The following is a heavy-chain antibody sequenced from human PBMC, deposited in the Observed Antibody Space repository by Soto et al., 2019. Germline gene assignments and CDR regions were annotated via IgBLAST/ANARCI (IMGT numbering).Heavy chain of an antibody. CDR2: IIPIFGTA. D-gene: IGHD4-17*01. J-gene: IGHJ3*02. V-gene: IGHV1-69*13. CDR1: GGTFSSYA. Sequence: ASVKVSCKASGGTFSSYAISWVRQAPGQGLEWMGGIIPIFGTANYAQKFQGRVTITADESTSTAYMELSSLRSEDTAVYYCARGKYGDFGNDAFDIWGQGTMVTVSS. CDR3: ARGKYGDFGNDAFDI.